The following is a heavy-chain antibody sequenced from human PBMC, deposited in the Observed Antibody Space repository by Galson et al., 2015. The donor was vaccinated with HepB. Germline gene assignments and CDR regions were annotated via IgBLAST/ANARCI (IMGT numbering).Heavy chain of an antibody. CDR3: ARDPGYSNYYYYGMDV. V-gene: IGHV1-3*01. CDR1: GYTFTSYA. Sequence: SVKVSCKASGYTFTSYAMHWVRQAPGQRLEWMGWINAGNGNTKYSQKFQGRVTITRDTSASAAYMELSSLRSEDTAVYYCARDPGYSNYYYYGMDVWGQGTTVTVSS. J-gene: IGHJ6*02. CDR2: INAGNGNT. D-gene: IGHD2-15*01.